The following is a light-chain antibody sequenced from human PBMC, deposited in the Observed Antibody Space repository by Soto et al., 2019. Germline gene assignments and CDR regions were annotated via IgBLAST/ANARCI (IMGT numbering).Light chain of an antibody. CDR2: GAS. J-gene: IGKJ4*01. CDR1: QSVSSSY. V-gene: IGKV3-20*01. CDR3: QQYGSPLT. Sequence: EIVLAQSPGTLSLSPGERATLSCRASQSVSSSYLAWYQQKPGQAPRLLIYGASSRATGIPERFSGSGSGTDFTLTISRLEPEDFAVYYCQQYGSPLTFGGGRKVDIK.